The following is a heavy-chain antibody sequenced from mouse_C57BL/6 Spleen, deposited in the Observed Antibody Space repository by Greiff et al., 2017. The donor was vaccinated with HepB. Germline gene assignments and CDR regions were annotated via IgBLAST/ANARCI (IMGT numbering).Heavy chain of an antibody. CDR3: ARALGADYAMDY. CDR2: INYDGSST. CDR1: GFTFSDYY. Sequence: EVKVVESEGGLVQPGRSMKLSCTASGFTFSDYYMAWVRQVPEKGLEWVANINYDGSSTYYLDSLKSRFIISRDNAKNILYLQMSSLKSEDTATYYCARALGADYAMDYWGQGTSVTVSS. D-gene: IGHD3-1*01. V-gene: IGHV5-16*01. J-gene: IGHJ4*01.